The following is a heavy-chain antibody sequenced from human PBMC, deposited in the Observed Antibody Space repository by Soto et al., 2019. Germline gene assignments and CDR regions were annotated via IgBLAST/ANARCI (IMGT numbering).Heavy chain of an antibody. Sequence: QVQLVQSGADVKKPGPSVKISCKASGYNFTQYRIHWVRQAPGQRLEWMGWITAGDAKTEYSQKFQGRVTISRDISATTVYLDLDSLRSEDTAVYYCARDLYSSSWFWFDPWGRGTQVIVSS. CDR3: ARDLYSSSWFWFDP. V-gene: IGHV1-3*01. CDR1: GYNFTQYR. CDR2: ITAGDAKT. J-gene: IGHJ5*02. D-gene: IGHD2-2*01.